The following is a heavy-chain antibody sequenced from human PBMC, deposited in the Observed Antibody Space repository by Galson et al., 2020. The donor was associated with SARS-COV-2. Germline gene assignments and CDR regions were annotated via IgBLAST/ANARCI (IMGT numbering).Heavy chain of an antibody. Sequence: GGSLRLSCSASGFTFSDYAMTWVRQAPGKGLEYASPISSNGATAFYAAPVNGRFTMSSTNPKTLFYPQITALRLEDTAFYYCLSYSSTRQNYWGQGTLVTVSS. CDR1: GFTFSDYA. J-gene: IGHJ4*02. D-gene: IGHD2-2*01. CDR3: LSYSSTRQNY. V-gene: IGHV3-64*04. CDR2: ISSNGATA.